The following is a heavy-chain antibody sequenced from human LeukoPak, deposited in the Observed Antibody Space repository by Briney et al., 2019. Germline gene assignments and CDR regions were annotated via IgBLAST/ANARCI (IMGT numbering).Heavy chain of an antibody. V-gene: IGHV4-59*01. CDR1: GGSMRSYY. D-gene: IGHD3-10*01. Sequence: PSETLSLICTVSGGSMRSYYWSWIRQPPGMGLEWIGYIYYSGSTNYIPSLKSRVTISADTSKNHFSLKLSSVIAADTAVYYCARAPGGYGSGSRGAFDIWGQGTMVTVSS. J-gene: IGHJ3*02. CDR3: ARAPGGYGSGSRGAFDI. CDR2: IYYSGST.